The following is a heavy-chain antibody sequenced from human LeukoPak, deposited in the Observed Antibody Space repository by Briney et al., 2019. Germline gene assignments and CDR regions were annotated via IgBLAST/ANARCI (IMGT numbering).Heavy chain of an antibody. CDR2: IRYDGSNK. CDR3: ANPSDCSSTSCYYQGDY. D-gene: IGHD2-2*01. V-gene: IGHV3-30*02. Sequence: GGSLRLSCAASGFTFSSYAMSWVRQAPGKGLEWVAFIRYDGSNKYYADSVKGRFTISRDNSKNTLYLQMNSLRAEDTAVYYCANPSDCSSTSCYYQGDYWGQGTLVTVSS. CDR1: GFTFSSYA. J-gene: IGHJ4*02.